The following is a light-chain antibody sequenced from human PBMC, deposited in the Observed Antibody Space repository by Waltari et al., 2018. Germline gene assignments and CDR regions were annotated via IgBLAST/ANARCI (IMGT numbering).Light chain of an antibody. J-gene: IGKJ5*01. CDR1: QGIGNY. CDR3: QQRNSYPIT. Sequence: DIQLTQSPSFLSASVGDRVTITCRSSQGIGNYLALDQQKAGKAPKLLIHTASTLQGGVPSRFSGSGSGTEFTLTISSLQPEDFATYYCQQRNSYPITFGQGTRLEIK. V-gene: IGKV1-9*01. CDR2: TAS.